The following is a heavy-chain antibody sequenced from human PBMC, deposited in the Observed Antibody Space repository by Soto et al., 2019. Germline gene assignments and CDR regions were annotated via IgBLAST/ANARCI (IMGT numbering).Heavy chain of an antibody. CDR1: GFTFSSYS. D-gene: IGHD3-22*01. CDR2: ISRSSRTI. CDR3: ATSLYYYDSRASWGY. J-gene: IGHJ4*02. Sequence: EVQLVESGGGLVQPGGSLRVSCAASGFTFSSYSMNWVRQAPGTGLEWVSYISRSSRTIDYAESVKGRFTNSRDNAKNSLNPPMNRSLDTDTAVYYCATSLYYYDSRASWGYWGQGTLVTVSS. V-gene: IGHV3-48*02.